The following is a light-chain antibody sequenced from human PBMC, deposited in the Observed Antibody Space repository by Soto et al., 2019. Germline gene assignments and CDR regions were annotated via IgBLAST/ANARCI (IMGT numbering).Light chain of an antibody. Sequence: DIQMTQSPSTLSASVGDRVTITCRASQNINNWLAWYQQKPGKAPKVLIYMASKLQSGVSSRLSGSGSGTEFTLTISSLQPDDFATYYCQQYKSYPWTFGRGTKVDIK. CDR2: MAS. J-gene: IGKJ1*01. CDR3: QQYKSYPWT. V-gene: IGKV1-5*03. CDR1: QNINNW.